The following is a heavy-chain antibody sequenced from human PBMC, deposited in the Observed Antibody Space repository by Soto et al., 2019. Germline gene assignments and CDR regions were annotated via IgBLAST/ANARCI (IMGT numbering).Heavy chain of an antibody. CDR2: IIASGTYS. D-gene: IGHD4-17*01. CDR1: GFTFSDYA. V-gene: IGHV3-23*01. CDR3: AKDPNGDYIGAFDF. J-gene: IGHJ3*01. Sequence: QLLESGGGLVQPGGSLRPSCAASGFTFSDYAMTWVRQAPGKGLEWVSGIIASGTYSKYADSVNGRFTISRDNAKNTLYLQMNGLRVEDTAVYFCAKDPNGDYIGAFDFWGQGTMVTVSS.